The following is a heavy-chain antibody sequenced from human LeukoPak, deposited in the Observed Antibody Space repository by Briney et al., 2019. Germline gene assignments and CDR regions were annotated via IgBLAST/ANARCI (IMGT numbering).Heavy chain of an antibody. CDR3: AKAPPYSSSLFDP. Sequence: GGSLRLSCAASGFTFSSYWMHWVRQAPGKGLVWVSRINSDGSSTSYADSVKGRFTISRDNSKNTLYLQMNSLRAEDTAVYYCAKAPPYSSSLFDPWGQGTLVTVSS. D-gene: IGHD6-13*01. V-gene: IGHV3-74*01. J-gene: IGHJ5*02. CDR1: GFTFSSYW. CDR2: INSDGSST.